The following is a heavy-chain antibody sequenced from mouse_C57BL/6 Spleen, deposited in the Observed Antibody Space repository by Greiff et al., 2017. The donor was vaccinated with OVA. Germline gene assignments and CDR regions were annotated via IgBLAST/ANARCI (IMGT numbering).Heavy chain of an antibody. D-gene: IGHD4-1*01. V-gene: IGHV1-19*01. CDR2: INPYNGGT. CDR3: ANWDGDY. J-gene: IGHJ2*01. Sequence: VHVKQSGPVLVKPGASVKMSCKASGYTFTDYYMNWVKQSHGKSLAWLGVINPYNGGTSYKQKFKGKATLTVDKSSSTAYMELNSLTAEDSAVYDCANWDGDYWGQGTTLTVSS. CDR1: GYTFTDYY.